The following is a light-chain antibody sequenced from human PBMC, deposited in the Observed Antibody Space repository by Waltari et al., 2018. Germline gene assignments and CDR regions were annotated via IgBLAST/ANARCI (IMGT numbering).Light chain of an antibody. CDR2: EVS. V-gene: IGLV2-14*01. Sequence: QSALTQPVSVSESPGQSITISCTGTSSDVGAYNFVSWYQQHPGKAPKLMIYEVSNRPSGVSSRFSASKSGNTASLTISGLQAEDEADYYCTSFTSRSTWVF. CDR3: TSFTSRSTWV. J-gene: IGLJ3*02. CDR1: SSDVGAYNF.